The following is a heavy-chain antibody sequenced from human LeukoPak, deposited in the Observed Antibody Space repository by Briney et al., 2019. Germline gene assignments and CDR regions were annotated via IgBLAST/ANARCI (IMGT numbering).Heavy chain of an antibody. Sequence: GGSLRLSCAASGFTFSGSAMHWVRQASGKGLEWVGRIRSKANSYATAYAASVKGRFTISRDDSKNTAYLQMNSLKTEDTAVYYCTRINTVTNLNNWFDPWGQGTLVTVSS. CDR2: IRSKANSYAT. CDR3: TRINTVTNLNNWFDP. CDR1: GFTFSGSA. J-gene: IGHJ5*02. D-gene: IGHD4-17*01. V-gene: IGHV3-73*01.